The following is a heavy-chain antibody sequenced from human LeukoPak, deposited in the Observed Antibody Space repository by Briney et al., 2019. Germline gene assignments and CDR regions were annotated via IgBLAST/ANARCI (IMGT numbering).Heavy chain of an antibody. CDR3: ARRLTQYDCFDP. D-gene: IGHD2-2*01. J-gene: IGHJ5*02. Sequence: SQTLSLTCAISGDSVSSNSVTWNWIRQSPSRGLEWLGRTYYRPTWYNDYAVSVRGRITVNPDTSKNQFSLHLNSVTPEDTAVYYCARRLTQYDCFDPWGQGILITVSS. CDR1: GDSVSSNSVT. V-gene: IGHV6-1*01. CDR2: TYYRPTWYN.